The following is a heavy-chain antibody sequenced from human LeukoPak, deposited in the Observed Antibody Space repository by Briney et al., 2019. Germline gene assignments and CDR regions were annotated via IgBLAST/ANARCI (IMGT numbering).Heavy chain of an antibody. J-gene: IGHJ4*02. D-gene: IGHD3-16*02. CDR2: INHSGST. CDR1: GASISTYY. Sequence: SETLSLTCTVSGASISTYYWSWIRQPPGKGLEWIGEINHSGSTNYNPSLKSRVTISVDTSKNQFSLKLSSVTAADTAVYYCARVRYDYAWGSYRPPFDYWGQGTLVTVSS. V-gene: IGHV4-34*01. CDR3: ARVRYDYAWGSYRPPFDY.